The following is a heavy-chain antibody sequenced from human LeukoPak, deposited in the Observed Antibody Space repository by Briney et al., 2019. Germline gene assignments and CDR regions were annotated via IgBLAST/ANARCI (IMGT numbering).Heavy chain of an antibody. J-gene: IGHJ6*02. CDR3: VRGGGDYYYYGMDV. CDR1: GFTFSSYA. Sequence: GGSLRLSCAASGFTFSSYAMSWVRQAPGKGLEWVSAISGSGGSTYYADSVKGRFTISRHNSKNTLYLQMNSLRAEDTAVYYCVRGGGDYYYYGMDVWGQGTTVTVSS. V-gene: IGHV3-23*01. CDR2: ISGSGGST. D-gene: IGHD2-15*01.